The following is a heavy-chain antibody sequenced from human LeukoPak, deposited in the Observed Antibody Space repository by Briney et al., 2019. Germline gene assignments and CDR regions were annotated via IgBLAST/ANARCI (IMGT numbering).Heavy chain of an antibody. CDR1: GYDFTSYA. CDR3: AKDEKGYYHDTSGYPDAFDI. CDR2: INADNGNT. J-gene: IGHJ3*02. D-gene: IGHD3-22*01. V-gene: IGHV1-3*01. Sequence: GASVKVSCKAPGYDFTSYAMHWVRQAPGQRLEWMGWINADNGNTKYSQKFQDRVTVTRDTSTSTAYMELSSLRSEDTAVYYCAKDEKGYYHDTSGYPDAFDIWGQGTMVTVSS.